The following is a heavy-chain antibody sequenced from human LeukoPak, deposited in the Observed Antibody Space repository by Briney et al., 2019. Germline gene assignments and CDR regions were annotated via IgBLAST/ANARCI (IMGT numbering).Heavy chain of an antibody. CDR2: IYYSGST. CDR1: GGSISSYY. D-gene: IGHD3-10*01. Sequence: SETLSLTCTVSGGSISSYYWSWIRQPPGKGLEWIGYIYYSGSTNYNPSLKSRVTISVDTSKNKFSLRLSSVSAADTAVYYCARSVGEKTPFDYWGQGTLVTVSS. V-gene: IGHV4-59*01. J-gene: IGHJ4*02. CDR3: ARSVGEKTPFDY.